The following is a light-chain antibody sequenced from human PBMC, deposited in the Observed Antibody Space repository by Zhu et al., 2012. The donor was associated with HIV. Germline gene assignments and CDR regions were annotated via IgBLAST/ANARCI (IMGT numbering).Light chain of an antibody. CDR3: QQYGTFPRT. CDR2: GTS. CDR1: QAVYSNY. J-gene: IGKJ2*01. Sequence: VLTQSPGTLSFSPGERATLSCRASQAVYSNYLAWYQQKPGQAPRLLIYGTSARASGIPDQVHWQWSGTDFTLTISRLEPEDFAVYYCQQYGTFPRTFGLGDQGWR. V-gene: IGKV3-20*01.